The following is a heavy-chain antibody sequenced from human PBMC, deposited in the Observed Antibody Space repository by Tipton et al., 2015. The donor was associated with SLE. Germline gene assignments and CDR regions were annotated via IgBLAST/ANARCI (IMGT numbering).Heavy chain of an antibody. V-gene: IGHV4-38-2*02. CDR3: AKGSGWYKD. J-gene: IGHJ4*02. D-gene: IGHD6-19*01. Sequence: TLSLTCTVSGYSISNAYYWGWIRQPPGKGLEWIGSIYHSGSTYYNPSLQSRVTISVDTSKNQFSLKLSSVTAADTAVYYCAKGSGWYKDWGQGTLVTVSS. CDR2: IYHSGST. CDR1: GYSISNAYY.